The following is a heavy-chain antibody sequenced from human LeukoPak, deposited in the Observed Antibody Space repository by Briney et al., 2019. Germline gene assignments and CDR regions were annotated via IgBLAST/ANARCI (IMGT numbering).Heavy chain of an antibody. CDR1: GGSISSYY. D-gene: IGHD5-12*01. Sequence: SETLSLTCTVSGGSISSYYLSWIRQPPPKRREWIGYIYYRRGTNYNPSLKSRGTISVDTSKNQFSLKLSSVTAADTAVYYCARGRYSGYDWVDYWGQGTLVTVSS. J-gene: IGHJ4*02. V-gene: IGHV4-59*01. CDR3: ARGRYSGYDWVDY. CDR2: IYYRRGT.